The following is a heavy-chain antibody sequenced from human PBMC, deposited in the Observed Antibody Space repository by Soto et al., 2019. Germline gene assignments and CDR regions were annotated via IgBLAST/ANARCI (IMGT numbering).Heavy chain of an antibody. CDR3: ATELGEYPASPFDA. Sequence: ASVKVSCKASGVTFSSGTLGWVRQAPGQGLEWVGGIIPLFGTASYAQKFQGRVTITADESTSTVYMELSSLRSDDTAVYFCATELGEYPASPFDAWGQGTLVTVSS. J-gene: IGHJ4*02. CDR2: IIPLFGTA. D-gene: IGHD2-2*02. V-gene: IGHV1-69*13. CDR1: GVTFSSGT.